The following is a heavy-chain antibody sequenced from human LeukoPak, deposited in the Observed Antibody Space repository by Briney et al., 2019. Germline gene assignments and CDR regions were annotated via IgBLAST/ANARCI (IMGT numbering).Heavy chain of an antibody. CDR3: AGGPTSTSSLDV. CDR2: INHRGST. CDR1: GAPFSGYY. J-gene: IGHJ6*04. V-gene: IGHV4-34*01. D-gene: IGHD2-2*01. Sequence: SETLSLTCGVYGAPFSGYYWSWIRRPPGKGLEWIGEINHRGSTQYNPSLNSRVSISVDTSKNQFPLGLTSVTAADTAVYYCAGGPTSTSSLDVWGRGTTVTVSS.